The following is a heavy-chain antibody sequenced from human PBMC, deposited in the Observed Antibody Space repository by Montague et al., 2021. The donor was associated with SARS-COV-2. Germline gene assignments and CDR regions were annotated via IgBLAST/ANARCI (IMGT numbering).Heavy chain of an antibody. CDR3: VKDENAAAVRFLDNWFDP. V-gene: IGHV3-9*01. Sequence: SLRLSCAASGFTFDDYAMHWVRQAPGKGLEWVSGINYNSGGLAYADSVKGRFTISRDNAKNSLYLQINNLRPEDTAFYCCVKDENAAAVRFLDNWFDPWGQGTLVTVSS. J-gene: IGHJ5*02. CDR1: GFTFDDYA. D-gene: IGHD2-2*01. CDR2: INYNSGGL.